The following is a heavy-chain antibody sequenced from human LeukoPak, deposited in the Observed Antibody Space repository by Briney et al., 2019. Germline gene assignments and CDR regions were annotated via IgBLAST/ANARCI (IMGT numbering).Heavy chain of an antibody. CDR1: EFSVGSNY. CDR3: ARDPRVYGDYVSWYFDL. CDR2: IYSGGST. D-gene: IGHD4-17*01. J-gene: IGHJ2*01. Sequence: GGSLRLSCAASEFSVGSNYMTWVRQAPGKGLEWVSLIYSGGSTYYADSVKGRFTISRDNSKNTLYLQMNSLRAEDTAVYYCARDPRVYGDYVSWYFDLWGRGTLVTVSS. V-gene: IGHV3-66*01.